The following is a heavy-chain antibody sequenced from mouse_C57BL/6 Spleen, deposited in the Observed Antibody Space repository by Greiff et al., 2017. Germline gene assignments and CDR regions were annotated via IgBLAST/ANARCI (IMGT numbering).Heavy chain of an antibody. CDR2: INPNNGGT. J-gene: IGHJ3*01. V-gene: IGHV1-22*01. CDR1: GYTFTDYN. D-gene: IGHD2-5*01. CDR3: ARTYYSNLFAY. Sequence: VHVKQSGPELVKPGASVKMSCKASGYTFTDYNMHWVKQSHGKSLEWIGYINPNNGGTSYNQKFKGKATLTVNKSSSTAYMEPRSLTSEDSAVYYCARTYYSNLFAYWGQGTLVTVSA.